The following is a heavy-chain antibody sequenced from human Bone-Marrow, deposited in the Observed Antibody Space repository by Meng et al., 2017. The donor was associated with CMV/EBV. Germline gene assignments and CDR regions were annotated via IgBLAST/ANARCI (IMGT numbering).Heavy chain of an antibody. V-gene: IGHV3-11*04. CDR3: ARETLPLWYYYGSGSQKTYYFDY. J-gene: IGHJ4*02. CDR1: GFSFGDVY. CDR2: ISSSGSTI. Sequence: GESLKISCGASGFSFGDVYMTWIRQAPGKGLEWVSYISSSGSTIYYADSVKGRFTISRDNAKNSLYLQMNSLRAEDTAVYYCARETLPLWYYYGSGSQKTYYFDYWGQGTLVTVSS. D-gene: IGHD3-10*01.